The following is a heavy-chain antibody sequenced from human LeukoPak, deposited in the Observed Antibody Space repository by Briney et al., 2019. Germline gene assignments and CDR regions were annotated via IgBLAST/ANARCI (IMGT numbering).Heavy chain of an antibody. V-gene: IGHV4-38-2*02. Sequence: SETLSLTCTVSGYSISSGYYWGWIRQPPGKGLEWIGEINHSGSTNYNPSPKSRVTISVDTSKNQFSLKLSSVTAADTAVYYCARRPSGYSSSWLGYWGQGTLVTVSS. CDR2: INHSGST. J-gene: IGHJ4*02. CDR1: GYSISSGYY. CDR3: ARRPSGYSSSWLGY. D-gene: IGHD6-13*01.